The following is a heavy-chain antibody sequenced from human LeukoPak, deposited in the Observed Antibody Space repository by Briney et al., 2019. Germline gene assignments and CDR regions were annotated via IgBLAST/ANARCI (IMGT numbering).Heavy chain of an antibody. CDR1: GFTFSGAW. Sequence: GGSLRLSCAASGFTFSGAWLSWVRQAPGKGLEWIGRIKNGGTTDYAAPVKGRFTISRDDSKATLYLQMNSLKTDDTAIYYCTTVTHFYLGGQGTLVTVSS. CDR2: IKNGGTT. CDR3: TTVTHFYL. J-gene: IGHJ4*02. V-gene: IGHV3-15*01. D-gene: IGHD4-23*01.